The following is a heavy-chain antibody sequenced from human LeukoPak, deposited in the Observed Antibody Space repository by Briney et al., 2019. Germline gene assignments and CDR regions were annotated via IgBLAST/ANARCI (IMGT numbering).Heavy chain of an antibody. J-gene: IGHJ4*02. CDR1: GGSVNSGGNY. Sequence: SQTLSLTCTVSGGSVNSGGNYCYWFPRPPGKGLEWIGYIHHSGRNYNNPSLKSRATISLDTSNNQFSLKLKSVTAADTAVYYCARDQGGDDSSAFDSWGQGTLVAVSS. V-gene: IGHV4-31*03. D-gene: IGHD3-22*01. CDR3: ARDQGGDDSSAFDS. CDR2: IHHSGRN.